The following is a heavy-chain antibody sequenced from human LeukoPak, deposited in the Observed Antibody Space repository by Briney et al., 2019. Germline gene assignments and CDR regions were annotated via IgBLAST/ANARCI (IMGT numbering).Heavy chain of an antibody. D-gene: IGHD4-17*01. CDR3: ARPTTADESRAFDI. CDR1: GGSISSGSHY. V-gene: IGHV4-61*02. Sequence: PSQTLSLTCTVSGGSISSGSHYLSWIRHPAGKGLEWIGRIYASGSTSYNPSLKSRVTISVDTSKNQFSLKLSSVTAADTAVYYCARPTTADESRAFDIWGQGTVVTVSS. J-gene: IGHJ3*02. CDR2: IYASGST.